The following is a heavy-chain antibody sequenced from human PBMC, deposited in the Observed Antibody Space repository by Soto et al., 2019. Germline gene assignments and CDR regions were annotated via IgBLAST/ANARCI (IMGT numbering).Heavy chain of an antibody. CDR1: GGSISSSSYY. CDR2: IYYSGST. CDR3: ASLAAAGTYYYYGMDV. D-gene: IGHD6-13*01. J-gene: IGHJ6*02. V-gene: IGHV4-39*01. Sequence: LSLTCTVSGGSISSSSYYWGWIRQPPGKGLEWIGNIYYSGSTYYNPSLKSRVTISVDTSKNQFSLKLSSVAAADTAVYYCASLAAAGTYYYYGMDVWGQVTRVTVSS.